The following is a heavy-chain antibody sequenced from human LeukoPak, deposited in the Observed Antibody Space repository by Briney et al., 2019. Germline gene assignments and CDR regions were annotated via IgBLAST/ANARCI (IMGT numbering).Heavy chain of an antibody. CDR1: GYTFTSYD. CDR2: MNPNSGIT. Sequence: ASVKVSCKASGYTFTSYDINWVRQATGQGLEWMGWMNPNSGITCYAQKFQGRVTMTRNTSISTAYMELSSLRSEDTAVYYCAFGGNYCSGGSCYLRDYWGQGTLVTVSS. V-gene: IGHV1-8*01. CDR3: AFGGNYCSGGSCYLRDY. D-gene: IGHD2-15*01. J-gene: IGHJ4*02.